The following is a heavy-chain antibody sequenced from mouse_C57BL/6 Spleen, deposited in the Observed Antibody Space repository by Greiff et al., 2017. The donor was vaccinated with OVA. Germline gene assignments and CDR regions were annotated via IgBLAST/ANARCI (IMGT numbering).Heavy chain of an antibody. Sequence: VQLQESGAELARPGASVKLSCKASGYTFTSYGISWVKQRTGQGLEWIGEIYPRSGNTYYNEKFKGKATLTADKSSSTAYMELRSLTSEDSAVYFCARLKVYYGNYVYWGQGTTLTVSS. D-gene: IGHD2-1*01. CDR1: GYTFTSYG. V-gene: IGHV1-81*01. J-gene: IGHJ2*01. CDR2: IYPRSGNT. CDR3: ARLKVYYGNYVY.